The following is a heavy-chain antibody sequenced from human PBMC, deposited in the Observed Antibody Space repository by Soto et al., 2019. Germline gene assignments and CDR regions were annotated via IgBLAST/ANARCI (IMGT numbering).Heavy chain of an antibody. Sequence: QLQLQESGPGLVKPSETLSLTCTVSGGSISSSSYYWGWIRQPPGKGLEWIGSIYYSGSTYYNPSLKSRVTISVDTSKNQFSLKLSSVTAADTAVYYCASYSTMIVVTKGSDAFDIWGQGTMVTVSS. J-gene: IGHJ3*02. CDR2: IYYSGST. D-gene: IGHD3-22*01. CDR3: ASYSTMIVVTKGSDAFDI. CDR1: GGSISSSSYY. V-gene: IGHV4-39*01.